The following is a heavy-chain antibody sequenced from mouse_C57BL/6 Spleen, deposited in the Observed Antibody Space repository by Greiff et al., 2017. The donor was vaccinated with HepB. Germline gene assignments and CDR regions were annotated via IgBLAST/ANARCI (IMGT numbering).Heavy chain of an antibody. D-gene: IGHD2-1*01. Sequence: ESGPGLVKPSQSLSLTCSVTGYSITSGYYWNWIRQFPGNKLEWMGYISYDGSNNYNPSLKNRISITRDTSKNQFFLKLNSVTTEDTATYYCAREGRYGNYVAYWGQGTLVTVSA. J-gene: IGHJ3*01. CDR3: AREGRYGNYVAY. V-gene: IGHV3-6*01. CDR2: ISYDGSN. CDR1: GYSITSGYY.